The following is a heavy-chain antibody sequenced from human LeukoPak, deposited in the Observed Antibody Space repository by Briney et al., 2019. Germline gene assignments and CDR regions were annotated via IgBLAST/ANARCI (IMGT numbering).Heavy chain of an antibody. CDR2: IKQDGSEE. D-gene: IGHD6-6*01. CDR3: ARDKGSSSPGGFDY. J-gene: IGHJ4*02. CDR1: GFTFSTYW. Sequence: GGSLRLSCAASGFTFSTYWMSWVRQAPGKGLEWVASIKQDGSEESFVDSVRGRFTISRDNAKNSLYLQMNSLRAEDTAVYYCARDKGSSSPGGFDYWGQGTLVTVSS. V-gene: IGHV3-7*01.